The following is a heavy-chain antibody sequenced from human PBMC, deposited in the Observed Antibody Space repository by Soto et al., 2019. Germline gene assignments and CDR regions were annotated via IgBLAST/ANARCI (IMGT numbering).Heavy chain of an antibody. D-gene: IGHD3-10*01. V-gene: IGHV3-33*01. CDR3: ARDLGAFNYDSAYFDY. CDR1: GFTFSTYG. J-gene: IGHJ4*02. CDR2: IWYDGSNQ. Sequence: GGSLRLSCAPSGFTFSTYGMHWVRQAPGKGLEWVAVIWYDGSNQYYADSVKGRFTISRDNSKNMSYLQMNSLRAEDTAVYYCARDLGAFNYDSAYFDYWGQGTPVTVSS.